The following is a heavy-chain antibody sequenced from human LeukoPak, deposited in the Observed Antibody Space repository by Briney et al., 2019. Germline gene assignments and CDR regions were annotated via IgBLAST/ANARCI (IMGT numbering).Heavy chain of an antibody. CDR2: MDPKSGKT. Sequence: ASVKVSCKASGYTFTSYDINWVRQATGQGLEWMGWMDPKSGKTGYAQKFQGRVTMTRDMSTSTVYMELSSLRSEDTAVYYCARLARYSWSPISPLYYYYYMDVWGKGTTVTVSS. V-gene: IGHV1-8*01. CDR3: ARLARYSWSPISPLYYYYYMDV. D-gene: IGHD1-26*01. CDR1: GYTFTSYD. J-gene: IGHJ6*03.